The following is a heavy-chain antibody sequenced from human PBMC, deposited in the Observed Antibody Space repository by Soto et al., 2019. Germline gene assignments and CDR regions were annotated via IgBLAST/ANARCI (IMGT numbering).Heavy chain of an antibody. CDR3: VQSRCGGDCLQSYSSHSYYGLDV. V-gene: IGHV2-5*02. Sequence: QITLKESGPTLVKPTQTLTLTCTFPGFSFSSIGEGVGWIRQPPGKALEWLALIYWDDDKRYSPSLKSRLTTTKDTSKNQVVLTMTNMDPVETATYYCVQSRCGGDCLQSYSSHSYYGLDVWGQGTTVTVSS. J-gene: IGHJ6*02. CDR2: IYWDDDK. CDR1: GFSFSSIGEG. D-gene: IGHD2-21*02.